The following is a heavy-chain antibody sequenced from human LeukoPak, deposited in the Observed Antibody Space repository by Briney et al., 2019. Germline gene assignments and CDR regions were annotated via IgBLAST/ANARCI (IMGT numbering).Heavy chain of an antibody. D-gene: IGHD3-3*01. V-gene: IGHV3-43D*03. CDR1: GFTFDDYA. CDR3: AKDIEDDFWSGLSFDP. Sequence: GGSLRLSCAASGFTFDDYAMHWVRQAPGKGLEWVSLISWDGGSTYYADSVKGRFTTSGDNSKNSLYLQMNSLRAEDTALYYCAKDIEDDFWSGLSFDPWGQGTLVTVSS. CDR2: ISWDGGST. J-gene: IGHJ5*02.